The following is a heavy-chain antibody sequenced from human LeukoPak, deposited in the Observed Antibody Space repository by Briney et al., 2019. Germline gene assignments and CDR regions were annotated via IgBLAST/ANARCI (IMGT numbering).Heavy chain of an antibody. CDR3: ARDRQWELFFPDAFDI. CDR1: GYTFTSYG. D-gene: IGHD1-26*01. CDR2: ISAYNGNT. Sequence: GASVKVSCKASGYTFTSYGISWVRQAPGQGLEWMGWISAYNGNTNYAQKLQGRVTMTTDTSTSTAYMELRSLRSDDTAVYYCARDRQWELFFPDAFDIWGQGTMVTVSS. V-gene: IGHV1-18*01. J-gene: IGHJ3*02.